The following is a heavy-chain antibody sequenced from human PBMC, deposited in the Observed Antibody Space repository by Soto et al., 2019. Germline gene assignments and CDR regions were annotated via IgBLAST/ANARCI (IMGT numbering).Heavy chain of an antibody. CDR3: ERSITIFGVVAYFDY. V-gene: IGHV4-34*01. CDR1: GGSFSGYY. D-gene: IGHD3-3*01. CDR2: INHSGST. Sequence: SETLSLTCAVYGGSFSGYYWSWFRQPPGKGLEWIGEINHSGSTNYNPSLKSRVTISVDTSKNQFSLKLSSVTAADTAVYYCERSITIFGVVAYFDYWGQGTLVTVSS. J-gene: IGHJ4*02.